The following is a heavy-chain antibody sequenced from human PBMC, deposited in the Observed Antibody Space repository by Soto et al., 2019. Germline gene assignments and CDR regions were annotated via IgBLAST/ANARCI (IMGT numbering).Heavy chain of an antibody. D-gene: IGHD2-15*01. CDR1: GGTFSSYT. Sequence: SVKVSCKASGGTFSSYTISWVRQAPGQGLEWMGRIIPILGIANYAQKFQGRVTITADKSTSTAYMELSSLTSEDTAVYFCTREGPRDGYSKHFDYWGQGTLVTVSS. V-gene: IGHV1-69*04. CDR3: TREGPRDGYSKHFDY. J-gene: IGHJ4*02. CDR2: IIPILGIA.